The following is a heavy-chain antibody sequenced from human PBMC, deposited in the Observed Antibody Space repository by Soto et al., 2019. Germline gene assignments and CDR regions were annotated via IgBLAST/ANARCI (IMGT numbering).Heavy chain of an antibody. CDR3: AKRYYYDNSGLWDY. J-gene: IGHJ4*02. D-gene: IGHD3-22*01. CDR1: GFTFSSYA. Sequence: EVQLLESGGGLLQPGGSLRLSCAASGFTFSSYAMSWVRQAPGKGLEWVSAIISSGDSTYYTDSVKGRFTISRDNSKNTLYLQMNGLRAEDTAVYYCAKRYYYDNSGLWDYWGQGTLVTVSS. V-gene: IGHV3-23*01. CDR2: IISSGDST.